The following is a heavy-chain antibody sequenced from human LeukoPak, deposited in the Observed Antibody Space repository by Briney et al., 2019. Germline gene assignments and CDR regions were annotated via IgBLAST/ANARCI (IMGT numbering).Heavy chain of an antibody. Sequence: PGGSLRLSCAASGFTFSSYGMHWVRQAPGKGLEWVAFIRYDGSNKYYADSVKGRFTISRDNSKNTLYLQMNSLRAEDTAVYYCAKGAEWLLPHGPEGHYMDVWGKGTTVTVSS. V-gene: IGHV3-30*02. D-gene: IGHD3-3*01. CDR1: GFTFSSYG. CDR3: AKGAEWLLPHGPEGHYMDV. J-gene: IGHJ6*03. CDR2: IRYDGSNK.